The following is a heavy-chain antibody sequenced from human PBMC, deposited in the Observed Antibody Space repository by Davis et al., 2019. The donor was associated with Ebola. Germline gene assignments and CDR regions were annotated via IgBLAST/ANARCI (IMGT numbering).Heavy chain of an antibody. CDR3: AKDEYSSSSSIFYYYYYMDV. D-gene: IGHD6-6*01. V-gene: IGHV3-30*18. Sequence: GGSLRLSCAASGFTFSSYGMHWVRQAPGKGLEWVAVISYDGSNKYYADSVKGRFTISRDKSKNTLYLQLNSLRAEDTAVYYCAKDEYSSSSSIFYYYYYMDVWGKGTTVTVSS. CDR2: ISYDGSNK. CDR1: GFTFSSYG. J-gene: IGHJ6*03.